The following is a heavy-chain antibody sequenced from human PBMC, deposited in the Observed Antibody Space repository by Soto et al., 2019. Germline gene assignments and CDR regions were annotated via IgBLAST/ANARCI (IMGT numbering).Heavy chain of an antibody. CDR3: VRFRSSEKHMDV. Sequence: PXASLSLSCTVSGGSISSYSWSWIRQPPGKGLEWIGYIYYSVSTNYNPSLKSRVTISVDTSKNQFSLKLSSVTAADTLVYYSVRFRSSEKHMDVWGQGTMVTVSS. CDR2: IYYSVST. J-gene: IGHJ6*02. CDR1: GGSISSYS. D-gene: IGHD3-10*01. V-gene: IGHV4-59*01.